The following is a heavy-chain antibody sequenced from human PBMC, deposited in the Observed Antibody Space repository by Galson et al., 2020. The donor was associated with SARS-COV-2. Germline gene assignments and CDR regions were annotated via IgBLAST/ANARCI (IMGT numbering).Heavy chain of an antibody. CDR2: ISYSRTT. D-gene: IGHD3-3*01. V-gene: IGHV4-39*07. CDR3: ARGGGTIFGVVIILGYFDY. J-gene: IGHJ4*02. CDR1: DGSISSSSYY. Sequence: SETLSLTSTVSDGSISSSSYYWGWIRQPPGPAPDRTGRISYSRTTSYNPSLTSRVTISVDTSKNQFSLKLSSVTAADTAVYYCARGGGTIFGVVIILGYFDYWGQGTLVTVSS.